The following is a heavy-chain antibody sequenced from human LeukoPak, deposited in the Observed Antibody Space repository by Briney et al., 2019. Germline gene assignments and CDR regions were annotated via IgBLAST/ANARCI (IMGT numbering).Heavy chain of an antibody. CDR3: ARVNVDIVATITGGYYYFDY. CDR2: IYYSGST. J-gene: IGHJ4*02. CDR1: GGSISSYY. D-gene: IGHD5-12*01. V-gene: IGHV4-59*01. Sequence: SETLSLTCTVSGGSISSYYWSWIRQPPGKGLEWIGYIYYSGSTNYNPSLKSRVTISVDTPKNQFSLKLSSVTAADTAVYYCARVNVDIVATITGGYYYFDYWGQGTLVTVSS.